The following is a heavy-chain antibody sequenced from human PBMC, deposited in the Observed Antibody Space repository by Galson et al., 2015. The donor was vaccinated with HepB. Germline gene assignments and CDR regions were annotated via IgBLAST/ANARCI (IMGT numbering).Heavy chain of an antibody. CDR3: ARENRLGGSSGYYPVIDY. Sequence: SVKVSCKASGGTFSSYAISWVRQAPGQGLEWMGGIIPIFGTANYAQKFQGRVTITADESTSTAYMELSSLRSEDTAVYYCARENRLGGSSGYYPVIDYWGQGTLVTVSS. CDR2: IIPIFGTA. D-gene: IGHD3-22*01. J-gene: IGHJ4*02. CDR1: GGTFSSYA. V-gene: IGHV1-69*13.